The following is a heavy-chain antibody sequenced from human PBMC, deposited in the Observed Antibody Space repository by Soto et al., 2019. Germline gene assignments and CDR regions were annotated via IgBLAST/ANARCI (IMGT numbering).Heavy chain of an antibody. J-gene: IGHJ5*02. CDR2: INHSGST. Sequence: SETLSLTCAVYGGSFSGYYWSWIRQPPGKGLEWIGEINHSGSTNYNPSLKSRVTISVDTSKNQFSLKLSSVTAADTAAYYCARRPRITIFGVVIILSDTGGWFDPWGQGTLVTVSS. CDR1: GGSFSGYY. D-gene: IGHD3-3*01. CDR3: ARRPRITIFGVVIILSDTGGWFDP. V-gene: IGHV4-34*01.